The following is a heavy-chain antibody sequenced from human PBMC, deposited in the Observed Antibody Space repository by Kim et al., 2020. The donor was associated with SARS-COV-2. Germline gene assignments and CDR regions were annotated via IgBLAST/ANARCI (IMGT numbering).Heavy chain of an antibody. V-gene: IGHV4-39*01. CDR1: GDSISSSTYY. J-gene: IGHJ5*02. CDR3: ARHKRSGSDNCFDP. D-gene: IGHD5-12*01. Sequence: SETLSLTCTVSGDSISSSTYYWAWLRQPPGKGLEWIGTIYYTGSTYYNSSLKSRVTMSVDTSKNQFSLNLSSGTAADTAIYYCARHKRSGSDNCFDPWGQGTLVTVSS. CDR2: IYYTGST.